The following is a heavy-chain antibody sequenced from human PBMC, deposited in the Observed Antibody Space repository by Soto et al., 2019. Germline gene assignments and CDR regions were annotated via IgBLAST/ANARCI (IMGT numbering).Heavy chain of an antibody. CDR2: IYPGDSDT. CDR3: ARAIFGVVIHNWFDP. CDR1: EYSCTSYW. J-gene: IGHJ5*02. V-gene: IGHV5-51*01. D-gene: IGHD3-3*01. Sequence: PCQLLKISCRVAEYSCTSYWIGCVRKMPGKGLEWMGIIYPGDSDTRYSPSFQGQVTISADKSLSTAYLQWSSLKASDTAIFYCARAIFGVVIHNWFDPWGQGTLVTVSS.